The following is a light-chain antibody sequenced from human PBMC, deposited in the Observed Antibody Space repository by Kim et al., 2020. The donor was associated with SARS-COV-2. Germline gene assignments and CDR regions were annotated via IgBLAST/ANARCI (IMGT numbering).Light chain of an antibody. CDR1: SSNIGNNY. Sequence: QSVLTQPPSVSAAPGQQVTISCSGSSSNIGNNYVSWYQQLPGTAPKLLIYDNDKRPSGIPARFSGSNSGTSAALGITGLQTGDEADYFCGTWDSSLTAWVFGGGTQLTVL. CDR3: GTWDSSLTAWV. J-gene: IGLJ3*02. CDR2: DND. V-gene: IGLV1-51*01.